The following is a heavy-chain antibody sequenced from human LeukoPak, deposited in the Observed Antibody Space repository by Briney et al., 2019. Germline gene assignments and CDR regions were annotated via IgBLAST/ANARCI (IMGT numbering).Heavy chain of an antibody. CDR3: ARRGVTANKKRWFDP. Sequence: PSETLSLTCTVSGYSISSGYYWGWIRQPPGKGLEWIGSIYHSGSTYYNPSLKSRVTISVDTSKNQFSLKLSSVTAADTAVYYCARRGVTANKKRWFDPWGQGTLVTVSS. D-gene: IGHD2-21*02. V-gene: IGHV4-38-2*02. J-gene: IGHJ5*02. CDR1: GYSISSGYY. CDR2: IYHSGST.